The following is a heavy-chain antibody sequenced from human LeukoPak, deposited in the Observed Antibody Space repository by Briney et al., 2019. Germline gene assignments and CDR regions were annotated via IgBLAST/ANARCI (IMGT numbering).Heavy chain of an antibody. Sequence: GGSLRLSCAAAGFTFSSYSLTWVRQAPGKGLECVSYMSSSNEATSYADSVKGRFTSSRDYAKNSLYLQMNSLRAEDTAVYYCARVARGNYYHLDSWGQGTLVTVSS. CDR3: ARVARGNYYHLDS. D-gene: IGHD1-26*01. V-gene: IGHV3-48*04. CDR2: MSSSNEAT. CDR1: GFTFSSYS. J-gene: IGHJ4*02.